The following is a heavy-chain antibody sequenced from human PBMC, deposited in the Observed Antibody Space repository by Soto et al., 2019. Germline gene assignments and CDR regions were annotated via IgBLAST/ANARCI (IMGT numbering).Heavy chain of an antibody. CDR3: ARDKEPDIRSVFDY. CDR1: VYSDSRGYG. D-gene: IGHD1-1*01. V-gene: IGHV4-38-2*02. J-gene: IGHJ4*02. CDR2: IYHSGST. Sequence: SGTLYLTWSGSVYSDSRGYGWGCIRQPPGKGLDWIGSIYHSGSTYYNPSLKSRVTISVDTSKNQFSLKLSSVTAADTAVDYCARDKEPDIRSVFDYWGQGTLVTVYS.